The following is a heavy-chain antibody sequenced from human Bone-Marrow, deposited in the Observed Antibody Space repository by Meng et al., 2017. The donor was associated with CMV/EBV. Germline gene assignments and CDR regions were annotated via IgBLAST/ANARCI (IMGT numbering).Heavy chain of an antibody. Sequence: ASGFTFSTYRMNCVRQAPGKGLEWVSSISSSNSFIYYADSVKGRFTISRDNAKNSLYLQMNSLRAEDTAVYYCARDPSGYSYGYSDYWGQGTLVTVSS. D-gene: IGHD5-18*01. CDR3: ARDPSGYSYGYSDY. J-gene: IGHJ4*02. V-gene: IGHV3-21*01. CDR2: ISSSNSFI. CDR1: GFTFSTYR.